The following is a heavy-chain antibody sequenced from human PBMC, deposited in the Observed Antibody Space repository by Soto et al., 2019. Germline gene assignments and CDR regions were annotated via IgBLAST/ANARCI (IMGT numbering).Heavy chain of an antibody. Sequence: ASVKVSCKASGGTFSSYAISWVRQAPGQGLEWMGGIIPIFGTANYAQKFQGRVTITADESTSTAYMELSSLRSEDTAVYYCARGSSSWYQSSLDYWGQGTLVTVSS. V-gene: IGHV1-69*13. D-gene: IGHD6-13*01. J-gene: IGHJ4*02. CDR3: ARGSSSWYQSSLDY. CDR2: IIPIFGTA. CDR1: GGTFSSYA.